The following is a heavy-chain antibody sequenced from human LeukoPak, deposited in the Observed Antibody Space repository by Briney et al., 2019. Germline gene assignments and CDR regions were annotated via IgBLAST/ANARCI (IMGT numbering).Heavy chain of an antibody. CDR3: ARDCGYCSSTSQWNWFDP. Sequence: ASVKVSCKASGGTFSSYAISWVRQAPGQGLEWMGGIIPIFGTANYAQKFQGRVTSTTDESTSTAYMELSSLRSEDTAVYYCARDCGYCSSTSQWNWFDPWGQGTLVTVSS. CDR2: IIPIFGTA. J-gene: IGHJ5*02. V-gene: IGHV1-69*05. CDR1: GGTFSSYA. D-gene: IGHD2-2*03.